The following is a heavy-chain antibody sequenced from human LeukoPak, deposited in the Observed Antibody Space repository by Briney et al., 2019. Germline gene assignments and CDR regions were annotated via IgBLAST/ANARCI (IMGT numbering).Heavy chain of an antibody. J-gene: IGHJ6*04. CDR1: GDSLTSGSRY. V-gene: IGHV4-61*09. D-gene: IGHD4-17*01. Sequence: KSSETLSLTCTVSGDSLTSGSRYWSWIRQPAGKGLEWIGHFYSSTRTTYNPSLESRVTISGDTAKNQFSLKLDSVTAADTAVYFCARCMSELDYGDYAYYHMDVWGKGTTVTVSS. CDR3: ARCMSELDYGDYAYYHMDV. CDR2: FYSSTRT.